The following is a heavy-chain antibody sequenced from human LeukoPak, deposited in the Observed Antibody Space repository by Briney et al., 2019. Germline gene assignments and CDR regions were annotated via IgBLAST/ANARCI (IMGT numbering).Heavy chain of an antibody. CDR1: GYTFIGYY. D-gene: IGHD3-10*01. J-gene: IGHJ3*02. Sequence: ASVKVSCKASGYTFIGYYMHWVRQAPGQGLEWMGWINPNSGGTNYAQKFQGRVTMTRDTSISTAYMELSRLRSDDTAVYYCARGRPSPVIRITMVRQDAFDIWGQGTMVTVSS. V-gene: IGHV1-2*02. CDR3: ARGRPSPVIRITMVRQDAFDI. CDR2: INPNSGGT.